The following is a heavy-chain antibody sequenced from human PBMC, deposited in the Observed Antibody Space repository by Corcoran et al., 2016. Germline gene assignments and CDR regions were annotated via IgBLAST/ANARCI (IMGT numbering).Heavy chain of an antibody. Sequence: EVQQVDSGGGLVQPGRFLRPPCTASGFTFGIFAMSWFRQAPGKGLEWVGFIRSKAYGGTTEYAASVKGSFTISRDDSKSIAYLQMNSLKTEDTAVYYCTRDGYNRPPFFWGQGTLVTVSS. J-gene: IGHJ4*02. CDR2: IRSKAYGGTT. CDR3: TRDGYNRPPFF. D-gene: IGHD5-12*01. V-gene: IGHV3-49*03. CDR1: GFTFGIFA.